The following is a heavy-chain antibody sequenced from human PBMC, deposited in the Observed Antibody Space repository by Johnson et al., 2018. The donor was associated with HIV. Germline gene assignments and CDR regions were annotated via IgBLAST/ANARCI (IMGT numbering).Heavy chain of an antibody. CDR2: ISSSGSTI. V-gene: IGHV3-NL1*01. D-gene: IGHD3-22*01. Sequence: QVQLVESGGGVVQPGRSLRLSCAASGFTFSSYGMHWVRQAPGKGLEWVSYISSSGSTIYYADSVKGRFTISRDNSKNTLYLQMNSLRAEDTAVYYCARESITMIVVVTHDAFDIWGQGTMVTVSS. CDR3: ARESITMIVVVTHDAFDI. CDR1: GFTFSSYG. J-gene: IGHJ3*02.